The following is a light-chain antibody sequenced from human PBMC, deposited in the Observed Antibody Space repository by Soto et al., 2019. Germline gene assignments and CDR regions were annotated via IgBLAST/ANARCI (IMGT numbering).Light chain of an antibody. CDR3: QQYDSYPLT. CDR1: QSISSW. CDR2: KAS. Sequence: DIQMTQSPSTLSASVGDRVTITCRASQSISSWLAWYQQKPGKAPNLLIYKASTLESGVPSRFSGSGSGTEFTLTVSSLQPDDFATYYRQQYDSYPLTFGGGTKVEIK. J-gene: IGKJ4*01. V-gene: IGKV1-5*03.